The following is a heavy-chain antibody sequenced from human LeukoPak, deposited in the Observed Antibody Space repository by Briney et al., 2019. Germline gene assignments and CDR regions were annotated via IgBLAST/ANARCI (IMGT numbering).Heavy chain of an antibody. D-gene: IGHD3-22*01. CDR3: ARAYYYDSSGYYNTLDY. V-gene: IGHV3-48*01. J-gene: IGHJ4*02. CDR1: GFTFNSYS. Sequence: PGGSLRLSCAASGFTFNSYSVSWVRQAPGKGLEWVSYITSSSSTIYYADSVKGRFTISRDNSKNTLYLQMNSLRAEDTAVYYCARAYYYDSSGYYNTLDYWGQGTPVTVSS. CDR2: ITSSSSTI.